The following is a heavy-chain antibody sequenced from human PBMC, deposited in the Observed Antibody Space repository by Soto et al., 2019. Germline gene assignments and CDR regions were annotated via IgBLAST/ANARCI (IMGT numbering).Heavy chain of an antibody. CDR1: GFTISTNY. D-gene: IGHD6-6*01. Sequence: DVQLVESGGALVQPGESLRLSCAASGFTISTNYISWVRQAPGKGLEWVSALYSGGTTYYADSVKGRFTISGDSSKNTVDLQMNTLRSEDTAVYYCARQQSTSFTYVNWGQGTLVTVSS. J-gene: IGHJ4*03. V-gene: IGHV3-66*04. CDR2: LYSGGTT. CDR3: ARQQSTSFTYVN.